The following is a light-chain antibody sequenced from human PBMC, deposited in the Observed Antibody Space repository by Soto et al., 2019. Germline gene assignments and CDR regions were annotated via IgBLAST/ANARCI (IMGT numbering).Light chain of an antibody. V-gene: IGLV2-11*01. CDR2: DVS. CDR3: CSYAGSYSNYV. J-gene: IGLJ1*01. Sequence: QSVLTQPRSVSGSPGQSVTISCTGTSSDVGGYNYVSWYQQHPGKAPKLMIYDVSKRPSGVPDRFSGSKSGNTASLTISGLQAEDEADYYCCSYAGSYSNYVFGTGTKLTGL. CDR1: SSDVGGYNY.